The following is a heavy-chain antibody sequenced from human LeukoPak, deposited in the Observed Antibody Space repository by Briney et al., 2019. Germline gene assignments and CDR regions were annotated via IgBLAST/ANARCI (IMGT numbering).Heavy chain of an antibody. Sequence: SETLSLTCAVYGGSFSGYYWSWIRQPPGKGLEWIGEINHSGNTNYNPSLKSRVAISVDTSKNQFSLKLSSVTAADTAVYYCARGRYYCSSTSCYGPYFDYWGQGTLVTVSS. V-gene: IGHV4-34*01. CDR3: ARGRYYCSSTSCYGPYFDY. CDR1: GGSFSGYY. D-gene: IGHD2-2*01. J-gene: IGHJ4*02. CDR2: INHSGNT.